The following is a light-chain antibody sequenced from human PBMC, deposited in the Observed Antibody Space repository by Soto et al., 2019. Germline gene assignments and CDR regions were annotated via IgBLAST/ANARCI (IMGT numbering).Light chain of an antibody. V-gene: IGKV3-20*01. CDR2: DAS. Sequence: EIVLTQSPGTLSLSPGERVTLSCRASQSVSSNYLAWYQQKPGQAPRLLIYDASNRATGIPARFSGSGFGTDFTLTISSLEPEDFAVYYCQQCGSSPETFGQGTKVDIK. CDR1: QSVSSNY. J-gene: IGKJ1*01. CDR3: QQCGSSPET.